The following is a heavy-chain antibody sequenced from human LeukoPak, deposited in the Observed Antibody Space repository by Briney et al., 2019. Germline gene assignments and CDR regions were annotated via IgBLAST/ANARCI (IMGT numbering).Heavy chain of an antibody. V-gene: IGHV3-7*01. J-gene: IGHJ4*02. D-gene: IGHD6-6*01. CDR2: IKQDGSEK. Sequence: GGSLRLSCAASEFTFSSYWMSWVRQAPGKGLEWVANIKQDGSEKYYVDSVKGRFTISRDNAKNSLYLQMNSLRAEDTAVYYCARRGGIAALPLDYWGQGTLVTVSS. CDR1: EFTFSSYW. CDR3: ARRGGIAALPLDY.